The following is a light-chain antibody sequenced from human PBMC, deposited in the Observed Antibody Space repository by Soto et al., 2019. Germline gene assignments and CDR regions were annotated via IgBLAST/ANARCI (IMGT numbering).Light chain of an antibody. CDR3: CSYAGRRVV. CDR2: DVS. Sequence: QSALTQPRSVSGSPGQTVTISFTGTSSDVGGYNYVSWYQQHPGKAPKLMIYDVSKRPSGVPDRFSGSKSGNTASLTISGLQAEDEADYYCCSYAGRRVVFGGGTKLTVL. J-gene: IGLJ2*01. CDR1: SSDVGGYNY. V-gene: IGLV2-11*01.